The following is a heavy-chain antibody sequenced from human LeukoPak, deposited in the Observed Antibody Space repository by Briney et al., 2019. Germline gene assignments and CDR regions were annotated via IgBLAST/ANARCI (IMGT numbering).Heavy chain of an antibody. CDR2: IGTTGDT. Sequence: GGSLRLSCAASGFTFSSYDMHWVRQATGKGLEWVSAIGTTGDTYYSDSVRGRFTVSRENAKNSLYLQVNSLRAGDTAVYYCASSPSYSSSWYALDSWGQGTLVTVSS. CDR3: ASSPSYSSSWYALDS. D-gene: IGHD6-13*01. V-gene: IGHV3-13*01. CDR1: GFTFSSYD. J-gene: IGHJ4*02.